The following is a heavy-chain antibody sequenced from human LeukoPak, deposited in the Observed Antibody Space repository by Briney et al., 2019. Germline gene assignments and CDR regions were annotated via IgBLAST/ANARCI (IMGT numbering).Heavy chain of an antibody. D-gene: IGHD7-27*01. V-gene: IGHV3-23*01. J-gene: IGHJ4*02. CDR2: MSGSGGFT. Sequence: GGSLRLSCAASGFTFSSYAMSWVRQAPGKGLEWVSAMSGSGGFTYYADSVEGRFTISRDNSKNTLYLQMNSLRAEDTAVYYCARDVSWGSGIDYWGQGTLVTVSS. CDR1: GFTFSSYA. CDR3: ARDVSWGSGIDY.